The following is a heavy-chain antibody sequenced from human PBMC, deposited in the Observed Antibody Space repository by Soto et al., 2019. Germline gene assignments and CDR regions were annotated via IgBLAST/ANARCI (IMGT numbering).Heavy chain of an antibody. CDR3: AGHTLDTGMPSGY. CDR2: IGGYKGNT. V-gene: IGHV1-18*01. J-gene: IGHJ4*02. CDR1: GYTFTNYG. Sequence: QVQLVQSGAEVREPGASVKVSCKASGYTFTNYGVSWVRQAPGQGLEWMGWIGGYKGNTNYAQKLQGRVTLTTDTSTSTAYVELRSQRSDDTDVYYCAGHTLDTGMPSGYWGQGTLVTVSS. D-gene: IGHD5-18*01.